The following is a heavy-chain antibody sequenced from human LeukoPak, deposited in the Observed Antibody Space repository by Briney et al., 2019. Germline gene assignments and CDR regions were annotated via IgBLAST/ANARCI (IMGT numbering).Heavy chain of an antibody. D-gene: IGHD3-22*01. CDR1: GGTFSSYA. V-gene: IGHV1-69*05. CDR2: IIPIFGTA. J-gene: IGHJ5*02. CDR3: ARILSTYYYDSSGYYWFDP. Sequence: SVKVSCKASGGTFSSYAISWVRQATGQGLEWMGGIIPIFGTANYAQKFQGRVTITTDESTSTAYMELSSLRSEDTAVYYCARILSTYYYDSSGYYWFDPWGQGTLVTVSS.